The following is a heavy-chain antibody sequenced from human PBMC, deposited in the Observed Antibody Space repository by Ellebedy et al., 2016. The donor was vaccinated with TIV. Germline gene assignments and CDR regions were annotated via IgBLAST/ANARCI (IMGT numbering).Heavy chain of an antibody. V-gene: IGHV3-53*01. D-gene: IGHD1-1*01. Sequence: GESLKISCAASGFTVSSYYMSWVRQAPGKGLEWVSMISSGGGTYYADSVKGRFTISRDNSKNTLYLQMNSLRAEDTAVYFCAREEDDEYYYGMDVWGQGTTVTVSS. J-gene: IGHJ6*02. CDR3: AREEDDEYYYGMDV. CDR1: GFTVSSYY. CDR2: ISSGGGT.